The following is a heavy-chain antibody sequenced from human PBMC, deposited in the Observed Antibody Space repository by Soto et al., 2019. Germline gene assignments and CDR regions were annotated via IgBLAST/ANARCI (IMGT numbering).Heavy chain of an antibody. CDR1: GGSISSGGYY. CDR2: IYYSGST. V-gene: IGHV4-31*03. CDR3: ARVCGGDCHNAFDI. J-gene: IGHJ3*02. D-gene: IGHD2-21*02. Sequence: QVQLQESGPGLVKPSQTLSLTCTVSGGSISSGGYYWSWIRQHPGKGLEWIGYIYYSGSTYYNPSLKGRVTISVATSKNQFSLKLSSVTAADTAVYYCARVCGGDCHNAFDIWGKGTMVTVSS.